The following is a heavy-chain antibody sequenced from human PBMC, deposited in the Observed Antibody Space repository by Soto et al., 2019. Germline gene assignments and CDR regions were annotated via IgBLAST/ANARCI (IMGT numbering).Heavy chain of an antibody. V-gene: IGHV1-18*01. CDR3: AQSDCSSTSCYEVGY. CDR2: ISAYNGNT. CDR1: GYTFTSYG. D-gene: IGHD2-2*01. Sequence: ASVKVSCKASGYTFTSYGISWVRQAPGQGLEWMGWISAYNGNTNYAQKFQGRVTMTTDASTSTVYMELSSLRSEDTAVYYCAQSDCSSTSCYEVGYWGQGTLVTVSS. J-gene: IGHJ4*02.